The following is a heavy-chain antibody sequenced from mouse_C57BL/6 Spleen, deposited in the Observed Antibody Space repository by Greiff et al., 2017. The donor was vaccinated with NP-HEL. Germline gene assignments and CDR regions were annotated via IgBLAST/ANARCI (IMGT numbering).Heavy chain of an antibody. CDR3: ARSSYGYFDY. J-gene: IGHJ2*01. CDR2: INPNNGGT. D-gene: IGHD1-1*01. V-gene: IGHV1-26*01. Sequence: EVQLQQSGPELVKPGASVKISCKASGYTFTDYYMNWVKQSHGKSLEWIGDINPNNGGTSYNQKFKGKATLTVDKSSSTAYMALRSLTSEDSAVYYCARSSYGYFDYWGQGTTLTVSS. CDR1: GYTFTDYY.